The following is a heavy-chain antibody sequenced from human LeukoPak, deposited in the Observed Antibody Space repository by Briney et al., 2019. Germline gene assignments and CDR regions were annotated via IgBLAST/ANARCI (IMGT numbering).Heavy chain of an antibody. CDR2: ISGSGGST. D-gene: IGHD4-17*01. J-gene: IGHJ1*01. CDR1: GFTFSSYA. Sequence: PGGSLRLSCAASGFTFSSYAMSWVRQAPGKGLEWVSVISGSGGSTYYADSVEGRFTVSRDNSKNTLYLQMNSLRAEDTAVFYCAKEIYGDPTGGRFQHWGQGTLVTVSS. CDR3: AKEIYGDPTGGRFQH. V-gene: IGHV3-23*01.